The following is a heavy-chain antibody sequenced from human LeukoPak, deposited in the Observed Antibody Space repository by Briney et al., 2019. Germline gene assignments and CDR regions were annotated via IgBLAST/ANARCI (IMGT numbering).Heavy chain of an antibody. D-gene: IGHD3-10*01. CDR1: GFTFSTYE. CDR3: AREITDTPDAFDI. V-gene: IGHV3-48*03. CDR2: IDSSASVI. Sequence: GGSLRLSCAASGFTFSTYEMSWVRQAPGKGLEWVAYIDSSASVIKYADSLQGRFTVSRDNAMKSLYLQLNSLRAEDTAIYYCAREITDTPDAFDIWGQGTRVTVSS. J-gene: IGHJ3*02.